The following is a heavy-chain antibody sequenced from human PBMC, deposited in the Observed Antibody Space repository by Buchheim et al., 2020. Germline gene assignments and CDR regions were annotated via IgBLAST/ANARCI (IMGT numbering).Heavy chain of an antibody. CDR3: ARRDNSYGYCNFDY. CDR2: MSGHGKST. CDR1: GFTFNNYE. Sequence: EVHLVESGGGLVQPGGSLRLSCVATGFTFNNYEMHWVRQAPGKGLEWVSYMSGHGKSTNYVDSVRGRFTISRDNAKNSVYLQMNSLRGDDTAVYYCARRDNSYGYCNFDYWGQGAL. D-gene: IGHD5-24*01. V-gene: IGHV3-48*03. J-gene: IGHJ4*02.